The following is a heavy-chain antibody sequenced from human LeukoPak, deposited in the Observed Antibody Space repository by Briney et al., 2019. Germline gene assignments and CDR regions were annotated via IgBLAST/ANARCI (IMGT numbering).Heavy chain of an antibody. J-gene: IGHJ3*02. CDR1: GFIFSSYE. Sequence: GGSLRLSCADSGFIFSSYEMNRVRQAPGKGLEWVSYITSSGSSIYYADSVKGRFTISRDNAKNSLYLQMNSLRVEDTGVYYCASTSGELLLLAADAFDMWGQGTMVTISS. D-gene: IGHD3-10*01. CDR3: ASTSGELLLLAADAFDM. V-gene: IGHV3-48*03. CDR2: ITSSGSSI.